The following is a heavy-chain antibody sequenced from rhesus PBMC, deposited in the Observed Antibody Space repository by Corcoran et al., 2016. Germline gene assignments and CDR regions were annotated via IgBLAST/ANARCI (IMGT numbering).Heavy chain of an antibody. CDR2: INPYNGNT. CDR1: GYTFTDYY. J-gene: IGHJ4*01. CDR3: ASSYDSGYYMRFDY. D-gene: IGHD3-28*01. Sequence: QVQLVQSGAEVKKPGSSVKVSCKASGYTFTDYYMHWVRQAPRQGHEWMGWINPYNGNTKYAQKFQGRVTMTRDTSTSTAYMELSSLRSEDTAVYYCASSYDSGYYMRFDYWGQGVLVTVSS. V-gene: IGHV1S2*01.